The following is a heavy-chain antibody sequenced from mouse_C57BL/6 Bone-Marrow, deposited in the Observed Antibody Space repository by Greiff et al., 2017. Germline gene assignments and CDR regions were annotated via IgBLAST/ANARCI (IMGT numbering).Heavy chain of an antibody. Sequence: EVQLQQSGAELVRPGASVKLSCAASGFNIKDDYMHWVKQRPEQGLEWIGWIDPENGDTEYASKFQGKATITADTSSNTAYLPLSSLTSEDTAVYYCTPYYSNPWFAYWGQGTLVTVSA. V-gene: IGHV14-4*01. CDR3: TPYYSNPWFAY. D-gene: IGHD2-5*01. CDR1: GFNIKDDY. CDR2: IDPENGDT. J-gene: IGHJ3*01.